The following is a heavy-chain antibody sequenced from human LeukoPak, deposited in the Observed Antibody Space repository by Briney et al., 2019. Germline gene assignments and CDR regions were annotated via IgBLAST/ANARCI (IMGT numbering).Heavy chain of an antibody. CDR3: AKDFYYDSSGGDTPDAFDI. D-gene: IGHD3-22*01. Sequence: SCKASGYTFSSYGMHWVRQAPGKGLEWVAVISYDGSNKYYADSVKGRFTISRDNSKNTLYLQMNSLGAEDTAVYYCAKDFYYDSSGGDTPDAFDIWGQGTMVTVSS. J-gene: IGHJ3*02. CDR2: ISYDGSNK. CDR1: GYTFSSYG. V-gene: IGHV3-30*18.